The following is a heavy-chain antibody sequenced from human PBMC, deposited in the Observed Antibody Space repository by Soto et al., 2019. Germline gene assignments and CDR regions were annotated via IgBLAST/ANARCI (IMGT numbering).Heavy chain of an antibody. CDR3: ARDPGSYFDY. CDR1: GFTFSSYA. D-gene: IGHD3-10*01. CDR2: ISYDGSKK. V-gene: IGHV3-30-3*01. Sequence: QVQLVESGGGVVQPGRSPRLSFAASGFTFSSYAMHWVRQAPGKGLEWVAVISYDGSKKYYADSVKGRFTISRDNSKNTLYLQMNSLRAEDTAVYYCARDPGSYFDYWGQGTLVTVSS. J-gene: IGHJ4*02.